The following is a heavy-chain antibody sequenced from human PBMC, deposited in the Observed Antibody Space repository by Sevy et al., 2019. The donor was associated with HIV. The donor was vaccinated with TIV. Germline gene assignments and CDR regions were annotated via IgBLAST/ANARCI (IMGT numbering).Heavy chain of an antibody. Sequence: GGSLRLSCAASGFTFNKYNMIWVRQAPGKGLEWVSFISSGSNYIYYADSVRGRFTTSRDNAKNSLYLQMNTLRAEDTAVYYCAREGSRRYWGQGTLVTVSS. V-gene: IGHV3-21*01. CDR1: GFTFNKYN. D-gene: IGHD6-6*01. CDR2: ISSGSNYI. CDR3: AREGSRRY. J-gene: IGHJ4*02.